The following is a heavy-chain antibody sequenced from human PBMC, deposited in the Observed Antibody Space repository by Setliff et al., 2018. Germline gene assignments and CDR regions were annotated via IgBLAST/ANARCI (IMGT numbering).Heavy chain of an antibody. CDR1: GYSISSGYI. CDR3: ARDLGRGGDSDY. V-gene: IGHV4-38-2*02. Sequence: TSETLSLTCTVSGYSISSGYIWGWIRQPPGKGLEWVGNIGHTGSINYNPSLKSRLTISRDTSKNQVSLKLNSVTATDTAVYYCARDLGRGGDSDYWGQGILVTVSS. CDR2: IGHTGSI. D-gene: IGHD2-21*02. J-gene: IGHJ4*02.